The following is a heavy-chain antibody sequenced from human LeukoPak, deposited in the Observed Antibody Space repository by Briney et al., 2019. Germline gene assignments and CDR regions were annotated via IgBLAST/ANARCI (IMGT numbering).Heavy chain of an antibody. D-gene: IGHD2-2*01. Sequence: ASVKVSCKASGYTFTSYAMHWVRQAPGQRLEWMGWINAGNGNTKYSQKFQGRVTITRDTSASTAYMELSSLRSEDTAVYYCAGSHIVVVPAAPLDYWGQGTLVTVSS. CDR2: INAGNGNT. J-gene: IGHJ4*02. CDR3: AGSHIVVVPAAPLDY. V-gene: IGHV1-3*01. CDR1: GYTFTSYA.